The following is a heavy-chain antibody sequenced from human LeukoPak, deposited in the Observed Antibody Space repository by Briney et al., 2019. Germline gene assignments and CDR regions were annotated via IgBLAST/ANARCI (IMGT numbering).Heavy chain of an antibody. CDR1: GFTFSSYW. CDR3: AKDQKQWLVYDAFDI. CDR2: ISGSGGST. V-gene: IGHV3-23*01. J-gene: IGHJ3*02. Sequence: GGSLRLSCAASGFTFSSYWMSWVRQAPGKGLEWVSAISGSGGSTYYADSVKGRFTISRDNSKNTLYLQMNSLRAEDTAVYYCAKDQKQWLVYDAFDIWGQGTMVTVSS. D-gene: IGHD6-19*01.